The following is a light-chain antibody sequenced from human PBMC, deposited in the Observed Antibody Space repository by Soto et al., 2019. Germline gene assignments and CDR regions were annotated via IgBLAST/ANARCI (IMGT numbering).Light chain of an antibody. CDR2: GAS. Sequence: EIVLTQSPGTLSLSPGERATLSCRASQSVDSSHLAWYQHTPGQAPRLLIYGASTRAIGIPDRFSGGGSGTDFTLTISRLEPEDFAVYYCQQYGSSPRTFGQGTKVDI. J-gene: IGKJ1*01. V-gene: IGKV3-20*01. CDR1: QSVDSSH. CDR3: QQYGSSPRT.